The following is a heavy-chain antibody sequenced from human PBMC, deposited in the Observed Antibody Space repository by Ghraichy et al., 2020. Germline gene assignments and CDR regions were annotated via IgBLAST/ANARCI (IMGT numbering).Heavy chain of an antibody. CDR2: IYGNGSSK. CDR3: AKDLVGLNNY. J-gene: IGHJ4*02. Sequence: GGSLRLSCGASGFSFASHTMTWVRQAPGKGLEWVSAIYGNGSSKYYADSVKGRFTISRDNSNNTLYLEMNNLRAEDTALYYCAKDLVGLNNYWGQGTLVTVSS. D-gene: IGHD1-26*01. V-gene: IGHV3-23*01. CDR1: GFSFASHT.